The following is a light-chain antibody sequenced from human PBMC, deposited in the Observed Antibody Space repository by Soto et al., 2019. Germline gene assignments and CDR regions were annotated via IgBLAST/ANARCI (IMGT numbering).Light chain of an antibody. CDR1: QSLLHSNGYTY. CDR2: VAS. J-gene: IGKJ2*01. V-gene: IGKV2-28*01. Sequence: DIVMTQSPLSLSVTPGEPASISCRSSQSLLHSNGYTYLDWYLQKPGQSPQLLIYVASSRASGVPDRFSASGSGTDFTLTISRVEAEDVGVYCCMQALQTPVHFGQGTKLEI. CDR3: MQALQTPVH.